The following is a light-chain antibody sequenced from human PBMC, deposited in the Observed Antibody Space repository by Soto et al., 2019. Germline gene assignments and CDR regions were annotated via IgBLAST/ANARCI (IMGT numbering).Light chain of an antibody. CDR2: DVS. Sequence: HSALTQPASVSGSPGQSITISCTGTSSDVGGYNYVSWYQQHPGKAPKLMIYDVSNRPSGVSNRFSGSKSGNTASLTISGLQAEDEADYYCSSHTTSITVVFGGGTKLTVL. CDR3: SSHTTSITVV. V-gene: IGLV2-14*01. J-gene: IGLJ2*01. CDR1: SSDVGGYNY.